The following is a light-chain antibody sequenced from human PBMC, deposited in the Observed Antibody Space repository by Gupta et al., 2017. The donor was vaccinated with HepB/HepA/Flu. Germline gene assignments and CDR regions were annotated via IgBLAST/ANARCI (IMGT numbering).Light chain of an antibody. J-gene: IGLJ2*01. CDR2: DVA. Sequence: QSALTQPASVSGSPGQSLTLSCPGTSRDIGAYDSVSWYQQYPGKAPKLLIYDVAARPSGISTRFSGSKSGNTASLTISGLQTEDEAAYFCSSFTSTLTLVVFGGGTKLTVL. V-gene: IGLV2-14*03. CDR1: SRDIGAYDS. CDR3: SSFTSTLTLVV.